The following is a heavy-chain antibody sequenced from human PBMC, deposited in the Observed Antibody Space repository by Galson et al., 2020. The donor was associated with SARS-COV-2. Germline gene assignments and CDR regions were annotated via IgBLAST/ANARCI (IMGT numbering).Heavy chain of an antibody. CDR1: GYSFTSYW. CDR3: ARQEWELPFDY. Sequence: HGESLKISCKGSGYSFTSYWIGWVRPMPGKGLEWMGIIYPGDSDTRYSPAFQGQVTISADKSISPAYLQWSSLKASDTAMYYCARQEWELPFDYWGQGTLVTVSS. D-gene: IGHD1-26*01. J-gene: IGHJ4*02. V-gene: IGHV5-51*01. CDR2: IYPGDSDT.